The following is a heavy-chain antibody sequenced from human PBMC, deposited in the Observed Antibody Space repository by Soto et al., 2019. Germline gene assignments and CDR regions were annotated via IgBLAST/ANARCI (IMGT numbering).Heavy chain of an antibody. CDR1: GGSISSGDYY. D-gene: IGHD4-17*01. CDR3: AREKRGTVTTSFYYYYYGMDV. J-gene: IGHJ6*02. CDR2: IYYSGST. Sequence: SETLSLTCTVSGGSISSGDYYWSWIRQPPGKGLEWIGYIYYSGSTYYNPSLKSRVTISVDTSKNQFSLKLSSVTAADTAVYYCAREKRGTVTTSFYYYYYGMDVWGQGTTVTVSS. V-gene: IGHV4-30-4*01.